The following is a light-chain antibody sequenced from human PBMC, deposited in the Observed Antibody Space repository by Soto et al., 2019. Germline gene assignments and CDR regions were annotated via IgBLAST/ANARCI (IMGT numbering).Light chain of an antibody. J-gene: IGKJ3*01. CDR2: GAS. V-gene: IGKV3-20*01. CDR1: QSVSSSY. Sequence: EIVLTQSPGTLSLSPGERATLSCRASQSVSSSYLAWYQQKPGQAPRLLIYGASSRATGIPDRFSGSGSGTDFTLTISRLEPEDFAVYYCQQYGSSPLTFSPGNKVDIK. CDR3: QQYGSSPLT.